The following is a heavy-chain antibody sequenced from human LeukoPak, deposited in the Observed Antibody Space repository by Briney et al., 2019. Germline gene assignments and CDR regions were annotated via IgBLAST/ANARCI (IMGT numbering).Heavy chain of an antibody. Sequence: ASVRVSCKASGYTFTSYGISWVRQAPEQGLEWMGWISAYNGNTNYAQKLQGRVTMTTDTSTSTAYMELRSLRSDDTAVYYCARDKAAGKNWFDPWGQGTLVTVSS. D-gene: IGHD6-13*01. J-gene: IGHJ5*02. CDR1: GYTFTSYG. V-gene: IGHV1-18*01. CDR2: ISAYNGNT. CDR3: ARDKAAGKNWFDP.